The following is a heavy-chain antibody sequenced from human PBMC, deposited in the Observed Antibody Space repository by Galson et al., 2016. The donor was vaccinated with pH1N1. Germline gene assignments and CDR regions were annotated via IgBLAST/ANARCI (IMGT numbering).Heavy chain of an antibody. CDR3: ARDKYGDIRGGLDS. V-gene: IGHV3-64*01. CDR2: MSDNGHTT. CDR1: GFTFSYYA. D-gene: IGHD3-10*01. J-gene: IGHJ4*02. Sequence: SLRLSCAASGFTFSYYAMYWVRQAPGKGLEFVSAMSDNGHTTHYANSVNGRFTISRDNSRNTLNLQMDSLRVEDMAVYYCARDKYGDIRGGLDSWGRGTLVIVSS.